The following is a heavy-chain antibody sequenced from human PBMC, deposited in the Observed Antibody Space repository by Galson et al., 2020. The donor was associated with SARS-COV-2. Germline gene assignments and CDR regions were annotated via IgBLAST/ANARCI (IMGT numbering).Heavy chain of an antibody. D-gene: IGHD3-10*01. CDR2: ISSSGSTM. CDR1: GFTFSDYY. V-gene: IGHV3-11*04. Sequence: NSGGSLRLSCAASGFTFSDYYMSWIRQAPGKGLEWVSYISSSGSTMVYADSVKGRFTISRDNAKNSLSLQMNSLRAEETAVYYCARDNKLWGYDYWGQGTLVTVSS. J-gene: IGHJ4*02. CDR3: ARDNKLWGYDY.